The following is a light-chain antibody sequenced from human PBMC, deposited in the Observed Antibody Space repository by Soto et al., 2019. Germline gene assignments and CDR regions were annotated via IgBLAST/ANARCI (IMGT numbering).Light chain of an antibody. CDR3: LQDNNYTQT. CDR2: AAS. CDR1: QAIRKR. J-gene: IGKJ1*01. Sequence: AIQMTQSPSSLSASGGDRVTITCRARQAIRKRLGWYQQKPGKAPKVLINAASSLPSGVPSRFSRSGSGTDFTLPISSQQTEDFANSYCLQDNNYTQTFGQGTKVAIK. V-gene: IGKV1-6*01.